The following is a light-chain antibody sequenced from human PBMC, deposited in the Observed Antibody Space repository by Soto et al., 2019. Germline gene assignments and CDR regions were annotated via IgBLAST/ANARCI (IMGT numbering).Light chain of an antibody. V-gene: IGLV2-23*01. J-gene: IGLJ1*01. Sequence: QSALTQPASVSGSPGQSITISCTGSSSDVGTYDLVSWYQQHPGKAPKLIIYEATERPSGLSNRFSGSKSGNTASLTISGLQAEDEADYYCCSYAGSSSYVFVTGTKLTVL. CDR1: SSDVGTYDL. CDR3: CSYAGSSSYV. CDR2: EAT.